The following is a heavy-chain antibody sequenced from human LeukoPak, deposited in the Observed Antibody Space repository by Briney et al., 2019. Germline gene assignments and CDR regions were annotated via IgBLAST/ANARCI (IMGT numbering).Heavy chain of an antibody. Sequence: ASVKVSCKASGYTFTCYYMHWVRQAPGQGLEWMGRINPNSGGTNYAQKFQGRVTMTRDTSISTAYMELSRLRSDDTAVYYCARMPAAIPTYYYYGMDVWGQGTTVTVSS. CDR2: INPNSGGT. CDR3: ARMPAAIPTYYYYGMDV. V-gene: IGHV1-2*06. D-gene: IGHD2-2*02. J-gene: IGHJ6*02. CDR1: GYTFTCYY.